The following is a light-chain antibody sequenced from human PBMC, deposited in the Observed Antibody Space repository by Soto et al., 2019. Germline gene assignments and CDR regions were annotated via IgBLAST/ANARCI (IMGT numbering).Light chain of an antibody. CDR3: AAWDGSLDGRFV. Sequence: QSLLAQPPSASGTPGQRVTISCTGSSSNIGTNYVHWYQQLPGTAPKLLIYLNDQRPSGVPDRFSGSKSGTSASLAISGLRSEDEADYFCAAWDGSLDGRFVFGTGTKVTVL. J-gene: IGLJ1*01. V-gene: IGLV1-47*02. CDR1: SSNIGTNY. CDR2: LND.